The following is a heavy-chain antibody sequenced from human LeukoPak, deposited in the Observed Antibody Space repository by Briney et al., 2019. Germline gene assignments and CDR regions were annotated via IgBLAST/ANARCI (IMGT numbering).Heavy chain of an antibody. CDR1: GFTFRSYA. J-gene: IGHJ4*02. Sequence: GGALRLSCAASGFTFRSYAMSWVRQAPRKGLEWVSGISGGGGGTYYADSVKGRFTISRDNSNNTLYLQMNSPRADDTAIYYCAKDRAFTPPLAFDNWGQGTLVTVSS. CDR3: AKDRAFTPPLAFDN. V-gene: IGHV3-23*01. CDR2: ISGGGGGT. D-gene: IGHD2-15*01.